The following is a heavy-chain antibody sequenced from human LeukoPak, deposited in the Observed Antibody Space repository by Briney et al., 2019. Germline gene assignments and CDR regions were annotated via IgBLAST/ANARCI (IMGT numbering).Heavy chain of an antibody. J-gene: IGHJ5*02. D-gene: IGHD6-13*01. Sequence: SVKVSCKASGGTFSSYAISWVRQAPGQGLEWMGRIIPILGIANYAQKFQGRVTITADKSASTAYMELSSLRSGDTAVYYCARLAIAAAGNNWFDPWGQGTLVTVSS. CDR3: ARLAIAAAGNNWFDP. V-gene: IGHV1-69*04. CDR1: GGTFSSYA. CDR2: IIPILGIA.